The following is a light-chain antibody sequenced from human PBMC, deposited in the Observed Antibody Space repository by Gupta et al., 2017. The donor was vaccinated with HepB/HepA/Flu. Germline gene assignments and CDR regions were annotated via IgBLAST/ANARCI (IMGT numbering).Light chain of an antibody. Sequence: SYVLTQPPSVSVAPGKTARMTCGGNTIGSKSVHWYQQKSGQAPVLVVYDDNVRPSGIPERFSGSNSGNTATLTISRVEAGDEADYYCHVWDSSDVVCGGGTKLTVL. V-gene: IGLV3-21*03. CDR2: DDN. J-gene: IGLJ2*01. CDR1: TIGSKS. CDR3: HVWDSSDVV.